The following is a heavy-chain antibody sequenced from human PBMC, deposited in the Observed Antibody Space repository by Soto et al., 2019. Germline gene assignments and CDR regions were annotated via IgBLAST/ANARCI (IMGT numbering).Heavy chain of an antibody. Sequence: SETLSLTCTVSGGSISSYYWSWIRQPPGKGLEWIGYIYYSGSTNYNPSLKSRVTISVDTSKNQFSLKLSSVTAADTAVYYCARVLWSSKSVAGMAWYFDLWGRGTLVTVSS. CDR1: GGSISSYY. CDR2: IYYSGST. D-gene: IGHD6-19*01. J-gene: IGHJ2*01. V-gene: IGHV4-59*01. CDR3: ARVLWSSKSVAGMAWYFDL.